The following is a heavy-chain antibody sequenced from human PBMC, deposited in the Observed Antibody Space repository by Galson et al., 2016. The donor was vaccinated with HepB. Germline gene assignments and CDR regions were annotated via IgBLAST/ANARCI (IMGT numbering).Heavy chain of an antibody. J-gene: IGHJ5*02. Sequence: SLRLSCAATGFSLSSHGVHWVRQAPGKGLEWVAAIWYNGNNKYYADSVKGRFSISRDISKNTLYLQMSSLRPEDTAVYYCARDQVAYGDYPVVFDPWGQGTLVTVSS. D-gene: IGHD4-17*01. V-gene: IGHV3-33*01. CDR2: IWYNGNNK. CDR1: GFSLSSHG. CDR3: ARDQVAYGDYPVVFDP.